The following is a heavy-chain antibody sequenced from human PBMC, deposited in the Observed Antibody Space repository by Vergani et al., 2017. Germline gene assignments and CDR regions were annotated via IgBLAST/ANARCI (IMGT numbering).Heavy chain of an antibody. J-gene: IGHJ4*02. V-gene: IGHV3-30*02. CDR3: ARDTYCSSTSCYNTYLDY. CDR1: GFTLSNYD. Sequence: QVQLVESGGGVVQRGGSLRLSCATSGFTLSNYDMQWIRQGPGKGLEFVAFIQFDGSNQYYADSVKGRFTISRDNSKNTLYLQMNSLRAEDTAVYYCARDTYCSSTSCYNTYLDYWGQGTLVTVSS. D-gene: IGHD2-2*02. CDR2: IQFDGSNQ.